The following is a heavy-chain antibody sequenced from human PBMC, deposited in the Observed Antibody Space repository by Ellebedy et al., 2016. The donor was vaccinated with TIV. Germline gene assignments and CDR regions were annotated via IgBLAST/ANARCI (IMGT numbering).Heavy chain of an antibody. CDR1: GFTFSTYA. CDR3: ARDQTSYCHQGCYRKDV. V-gene: IGHV3-23*01. Sequence: ETLSLTCAASGFTFSTYAMGWVRQAPGKGLEWVSAISGSATSTYYADSVKGRFTISRDNAKNSLYLQMNSLRAEDTAGYYCARDQTSYCHQGCYRKDVWGQGTTVTVS. J-gene: IGHJ6*02. CDR2: ISGSATST. D-gene: IGHD3-10*01.